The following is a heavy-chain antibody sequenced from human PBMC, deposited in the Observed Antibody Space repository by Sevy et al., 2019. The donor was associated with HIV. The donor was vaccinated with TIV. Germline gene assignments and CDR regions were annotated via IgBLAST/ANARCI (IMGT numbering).Heavy chain of an antibody. D-gene: IGHD3-9*01. CDR3: AKDFTGFYGMDV. V-gene: IGHV3-30*18. CDR2: ISYDGLNK. CDR1: GLSVTNNG. J-gene: IGHJ6*02. Sequence: GGSLRLSCEVSGLSVTNNGMHWVRQAPGKGLEWVAVISYDGLNKYYGDSVKDRFIISRDRSKNTLYLQMNILRIEDTAVYYCAKDFTGFYGMDVWGQGTTVTVSS.